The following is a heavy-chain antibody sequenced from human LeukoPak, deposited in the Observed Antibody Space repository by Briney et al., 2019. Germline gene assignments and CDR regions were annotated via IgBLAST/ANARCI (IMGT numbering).Heavy chain of an antibody. J-gene: IGHJ6*02. Sequence: SETLSLTCAVYGGSFSGYYWSWIRQPPGKGLEWIGEINHSGSTNYNPSLKSRVTISVDTSKNQFSLKLSSVTAADTAVYYCAGVPGIYYYYGMDVWGQGTTVTVSS. D-gene: IGHD3-10*01. CDR1: GGSFSGYY. CDR2: INHSGST. V-gene: IGHV4-34*01. CDR3: AGVPGIYYYYGMDV.